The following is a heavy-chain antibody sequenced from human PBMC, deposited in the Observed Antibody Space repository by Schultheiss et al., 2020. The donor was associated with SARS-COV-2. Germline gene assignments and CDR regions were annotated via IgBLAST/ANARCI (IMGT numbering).Heavy chain of an antibody. CDR1: GFTFSSYS. V-gene: IGHV3-23*01. CDR3: AKDRITMIVVVITTGLDY. J-gene: IGHJ4*02. CDR2: ISGSGGST. Sequence: GGSLRLSCAASGFTFSSYSMNWVRQAPGKGLEWVSAISGSGGSTYYADSVKGRFTISRDNSKNTLYLQMNSLRAEDTAVYYCAKDRITMIVVVITTGLDYWGQGTLVTVSS. D-gene: IGHD3-22*01.